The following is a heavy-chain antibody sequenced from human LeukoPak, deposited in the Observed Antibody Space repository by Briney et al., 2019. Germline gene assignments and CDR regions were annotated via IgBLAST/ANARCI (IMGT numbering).Heavy chain of an antibody. D-gene: IGHD3-22*01. CDR2: IFHSGST. J-gene: IGHJ4*02. Sequence: SETLSLTCTVSGYSISSGYYWGWIRQPPGMGLDWIGSIFHSGSTYYNPSLKSRVTISVDTSKNQFSLNLSAVTAADTAVYYCARGLHTYFYDSSGYRDYFDNWGQGTLVTVSS. V-gene: IGHV4-38-2*02. CDR1: GYSISSGYY. CDR3: ARGLHTYFYDSSGYRDYFDN.